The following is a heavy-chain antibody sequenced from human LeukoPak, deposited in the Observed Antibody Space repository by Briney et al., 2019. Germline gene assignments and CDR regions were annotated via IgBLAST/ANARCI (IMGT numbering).Heavy chain of an antibody. CDR2: INPNNGVT. CDR1: GYTFTDYY. J-gene: IGHJ5*02. Sequence: EASVKVSCKASGYTFTDYYMHWVRQAPGQGLEWMGWINPNNGVTKCAQKFQGRVTMTRDTSFSSASMELSSLRSDDTAVYYCARSHLLYGFDPWGQGTLVTVSS. V-gene: IGHV1-2*02. D-gene: IGHD2-2*02. CDR3: ARSHLLYGFDP.